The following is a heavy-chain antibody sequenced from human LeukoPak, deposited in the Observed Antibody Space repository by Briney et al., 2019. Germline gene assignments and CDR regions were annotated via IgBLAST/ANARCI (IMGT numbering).Heavy chain of an antibody. D-gene: IGHD3-9*01. CDR2: ISYDGSNK. CDR3: AREIPYYDILTGYRSSSTMDV. V-gene: IGHV3-30-3*01. J-gene: IGHJ6*02. CDR1: GFTFSSYA. Sequence: PGGSLRLSCAASGFTFSSYAMHWVRQAPGKGLGWVAVISYDGSNKYYADSVKGRFTISRDNSKNTLYLQMNSLRAEDTAVYYCAREIPYYDILTGYRSSSTMDVWGQGTTVPVSS.